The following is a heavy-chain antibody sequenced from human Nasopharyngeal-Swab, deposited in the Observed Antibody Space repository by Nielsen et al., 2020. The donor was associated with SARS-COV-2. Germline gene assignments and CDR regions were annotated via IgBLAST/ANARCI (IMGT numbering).Heavy chain of an antibody. J-gene: IGHJ4*02. D-gene: IGHD4-17*01. Sequence: RQAPGKGLEWIGYVYYYSGTTNSNPSLKSRVTISMDTSKKQFSLQMSSVTTADTAVYYCARRPTGYGDYYFDSWGQGTLVTVSS. V-gene: IGHV4-59*08. CDR3: ARRPTGYGDYYFDS. CDR2: VYYYSGTT.